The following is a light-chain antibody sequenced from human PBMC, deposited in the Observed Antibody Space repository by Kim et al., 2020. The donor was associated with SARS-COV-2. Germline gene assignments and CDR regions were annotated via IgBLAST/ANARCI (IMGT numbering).Light chain of an antibody. Sequence: DIQMTQSPSSLSASVGDRVTITFQASQDIKTYLNWHQQKPGAAPKLLIYDSSNLEAGVPSRFSGSGSGTVFTFTITNLQPEDFATYYCQQYDELWTFGPGTKVDIK. V-gene: IGKV1-33*01. CDR3: QQYDELWT. CDR1: QDIKTY. J-gene: IGKJ1*01. CDR2: DSS.